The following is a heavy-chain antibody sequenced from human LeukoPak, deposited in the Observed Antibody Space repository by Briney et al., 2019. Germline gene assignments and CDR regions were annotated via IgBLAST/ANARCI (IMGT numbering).Heavy chain of an antibody. CDR3: ARVIQLWPNYYYYYYMDV. V-gene: IGHV3-21*01. J-gene: IGHJ6*03. D-gene: IGHD5-18*01. CDR1: GFTFSSYS. Sequence: PGGSLRLSCAASGFTFSSYSMNWARQAPGKGLEWVSSISSSSSYIYYADSVKGRFTISRDNAKNSLYLQMNSLRAEDTAVYYCARVIQLWPNYYYYYYMDVWGKGTTVTVSS. CDR2: ISSSSSYI.